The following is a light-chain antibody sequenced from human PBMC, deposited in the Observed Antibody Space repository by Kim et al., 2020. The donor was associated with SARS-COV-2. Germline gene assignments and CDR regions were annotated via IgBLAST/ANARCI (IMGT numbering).Light chain of an antibody. CDR1: GTISSD. J-gene: IGKJ4*02. CDR3: QQYNDWPPT. CDR2: GDS. V-gene: IGKV3-15*01. Sequence: VPAGEVAPTCSTTTGTISSDLAWYQQKPGQAPRLLIYGDSSRATGIPATFTGSGSGTEFTLTISSLESEDFAVYYCQQYNDWPPTFGGGTKVDIK.